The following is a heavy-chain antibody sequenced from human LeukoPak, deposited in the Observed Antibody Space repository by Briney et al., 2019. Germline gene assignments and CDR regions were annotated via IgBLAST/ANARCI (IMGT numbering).Heavy chain of an antibody. CDR2: ISSSGSTI. J-gene: IGHJ4*02. CDR3: ARVASSWTTNPRPQYFDY. CDR1: GFTFSDYY. Sequence: GGSLRLSCAASGFTFSDYYMSWIRQAPGKGLEGVSYISSSGSTIYYADSVKGRFTISRDNAKNPLYLQMNSLRAEDTAVYYCARVASSWTTNPRPQYFDYWGQGTLVTVSS. V-gene: IGHV3-11*04. D-gene: IGHD6-13*01.